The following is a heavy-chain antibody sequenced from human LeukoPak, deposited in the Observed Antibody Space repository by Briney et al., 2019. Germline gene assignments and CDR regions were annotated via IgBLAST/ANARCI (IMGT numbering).Heavy chain of an antibody. J-gene: IGHJ4*02. CDR1: GYTFTGYY. D-gene: IGHD5-24*01. CDR2: MNPNSCGT. V-gene: IGHV1-2*02. CDR3: ARGRWLQPIDY. Sequence: ASVKVSCKASGYTFTGYYLHWVRQAPGQGLEWMGWMNPNSCGTNYAQQFQGRVTMTRDTSISTAYMELSRLRSDDTAVYYCARGRWLQPIDYWGQGTLVTVSS.